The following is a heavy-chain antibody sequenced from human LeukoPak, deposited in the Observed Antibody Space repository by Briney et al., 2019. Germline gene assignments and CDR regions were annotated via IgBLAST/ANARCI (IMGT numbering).Heavy chain of an antibody. CDR1: GGSISSYY. CDR2: IYYSGST. J-gene: IGHJ5*02. D-gene: IGHD2-15*01. V-gene: IGHV4-59*12. Sequence: SETLSLTCTVSGGSISSYYWSWIRQPPGKGLEWIGYIYYSGSTNYNPSLKSRVTISVDTSKNQFSLKLSSVTAADTAVYYCARRGVVVVAATLWGDWFDPWGQGTLVTVSS. CDR3: ARRGVVVVAATLWGDWFDP.